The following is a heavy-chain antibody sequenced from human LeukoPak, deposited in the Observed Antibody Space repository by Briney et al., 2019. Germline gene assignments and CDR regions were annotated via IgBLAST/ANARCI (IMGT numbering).Heavy chain of an antibody. V-gene: IGHV4-34*01. Sequence: SETLSLTCAVYGGSFSGYYWSWIRQPPGKGLEWIGEINHSGSTNYNPSLKSRVTISVDTSKNQFSLKLSSVTAADTAVYYCARHSGIPTVTTTIDYWGQGTLVTVSS. D-gene: IGHD4-17*01. CDR1: GGSFSGYY. CDR3: ARHSGIPTVTTTIDY. J-gene: IGHJ4*02. CDR2: INHSGST.